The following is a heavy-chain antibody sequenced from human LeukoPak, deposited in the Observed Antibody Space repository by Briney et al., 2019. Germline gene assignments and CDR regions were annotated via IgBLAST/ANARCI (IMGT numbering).Heavy chain of an antibody. D-gene: IGHD6-13*01. V-gene: IGHV4-34*01. CDR1: GGSFSGYY. CDR2: INHSGST. J-gene: IGHJ4*02. CDR3: ARGRVAAAGTSFPFDY. Sequence: SETLSLTCAVYGGSFSGYYWSWIRQPPGKGLEWIGEINHSGSTNYNPSLKSRVTISVDTSKNQFSLKLSSVTAADTAVYYCARGRVAAAGTSFPFDYWGQGTLVTVSS.